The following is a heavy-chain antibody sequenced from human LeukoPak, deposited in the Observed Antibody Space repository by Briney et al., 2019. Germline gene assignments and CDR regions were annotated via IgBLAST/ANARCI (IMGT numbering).Heavy chain of an antibody. CDR3: AKDLRSGSNYGFFDY. D-gene: IGHD3-10*01. Sequence: PGGSLRLSCAASGFTFSTYWMSWVRQAPGKGLEWVANIKQDGSDKNYLDSVKGRFTISRDNSKSTLYLQMNSLRAEDTAIYYCAKDLRSGSNYGFFDYWGQGTLVTVSS. CDR2: IKQDGSDK. CDR1: GFTFSTYW. J-gene: IGHJ4*02. V-gene: IGHV3-7*04.